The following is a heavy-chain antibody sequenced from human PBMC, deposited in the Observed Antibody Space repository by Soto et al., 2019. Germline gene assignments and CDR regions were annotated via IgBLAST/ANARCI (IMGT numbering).Heavy chain of an antibody. Sequence: GASVKVSCKASGYTFTSYGIRWVRQAPGQGLEWMGWISAYNGNTNYAQKFQGRVTMTRNTSISTAYMELSSLRSEDTAVYYCARGLWFGEEGAFDIWGQGTMVTV. D-gene: IGHD3-10*01. CDR3: ARGLWFGEEGAFDI. V-gene: IGHV1-18*01. CDR1: GYTFTSYG. CDR2: ISAYNGNT. J-gene: IGHJ3*02.